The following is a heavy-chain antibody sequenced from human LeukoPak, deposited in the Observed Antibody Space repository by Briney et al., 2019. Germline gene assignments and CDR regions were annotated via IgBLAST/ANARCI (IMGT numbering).Heavy chain of an antibody. V-gene: IGHV1-46*01. CDR2: INPSGGST. CDR3: AKEYYYDSSGHGSVDY. CDR1: GYTFTSYY. D-gene: IGHD3-22*01. Sequence: ASVKVSCKASGYTFTSYYMHWVRQAPGQGLVWMGIINPSGGSTSYAQKFQGRVTMTRDTSTSTVYMELSSLRSEDTAVYYCAKEYYYDSSGHGSVDYWGQGTLVTVSS. J-gene: IGHJ4*02.